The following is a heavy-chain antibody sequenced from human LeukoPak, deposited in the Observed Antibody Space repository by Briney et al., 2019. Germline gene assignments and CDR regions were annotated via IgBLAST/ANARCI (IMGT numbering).Heavy chain of an antibody. Sequence: GGSLRLSCAASGFTVSSNYMSWVRQTPGQGLEWVSSITSGSSHIYYADSVKGRFTISRDNAKSSLYLQMNSLRAEDTAVYYCARDPYSGSYEADYYYYMDVWGKGTTVTISS. CDR1: GFTVSSNY. V-gene: IGHV3-21*01. D-gene: IGHD1-26*01. CDR2: ITSGSSHI. J-gene: IGHJ6*03. CDR3: ARDPYSGSYEADYYYYMDV.